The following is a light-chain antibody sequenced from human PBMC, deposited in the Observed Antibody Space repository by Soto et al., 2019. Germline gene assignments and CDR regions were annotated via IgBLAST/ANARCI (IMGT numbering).Light chain of an antibody. Sequence: QSALTQPASVSGSPGQSITISCTGTSSDVGGYNYVSWYQQHPGKAPKLMIYEVSNRPSGVSNRFSGSKSGNTASLTISGLQGEDAADYYCSSYTRNSTLVFGGGTKLTVL. V-gene: IGLV2-14*01. CDR3: SSYTRNSTLV. CDR2: EVS. J-gene: IGLJ2*01. CDR1: SSDVGGYNY.